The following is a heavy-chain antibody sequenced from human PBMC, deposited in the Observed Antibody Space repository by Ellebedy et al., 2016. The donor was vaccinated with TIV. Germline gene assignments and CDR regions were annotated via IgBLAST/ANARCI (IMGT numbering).Heavy chain of an antibody. J-gene: IGHJ6*02. V-gene: IGHV3-30*03. Sequence: GESLKISCAASGFRFATYGMQWVRQAPGKGLEWLAIVSDDAKLEYYADSVKGRFTISRDNSKSTLYLQMSSLRGEDTAVYYCARAWIPYGLDVWGHGTTVTVSS. CDR2: VSDDAKLE. CDR3: ARAWIPYGLDV. D-gene: IGHD5-12*01. CDR1: GFRFATYG.